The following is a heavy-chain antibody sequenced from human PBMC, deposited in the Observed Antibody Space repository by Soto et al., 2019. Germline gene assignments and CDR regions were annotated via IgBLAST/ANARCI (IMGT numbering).Heavy chain of an antibody. CDR3: ARARNYYDSSTFYFGAPYYFVD. Sequence: GASVEVSCEASGYTFTAYQMHWVRRAPGQGLEWMGWINPNNGGTTLAQNFQGRISMTRDTSISTVYMELSRLTSDDTAVYYCARARNYYDSSTFYFGAPYYFVDWGQGTLVTVSS. CDR2: INPNNGGT. J-gene: IGHJ4*02. CDR1: GYTFTAYQ. D-gene: IGHD3-22*01. V-gene: IGHV1-2*02.